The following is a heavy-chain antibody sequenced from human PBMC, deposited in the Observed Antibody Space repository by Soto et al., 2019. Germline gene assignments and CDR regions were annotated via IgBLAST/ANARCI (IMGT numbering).Heavy chain of an antibody. CDR3: ARGYYYDSSGYLLVAFDI. D-gene: IGHD3-22*01. CDR2: INAGNGNT. J-gene: IGHJ3*02. CDR1: GYTFTSYA. Sequence: GASVKVSCKASGYTFTSYAMHWVRQAPGQRLEWMGWINAGNGNTKYSQKFQGRVTITRDTSASTAYMELSSLRSEDTAVYYCARGYYYDSSGYLLVAFDIWGQGTMVTVSS. V-gene: IGHV1-3*01.